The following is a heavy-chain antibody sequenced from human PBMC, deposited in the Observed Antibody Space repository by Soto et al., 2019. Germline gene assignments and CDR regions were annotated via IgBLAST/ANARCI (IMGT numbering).Heavy chain of an antibody. CDR2: ISWDGGTT. V-gene: IGHV3-43*01. Sequence: EVHLVESGGVVVQPGGSLRLTCAASGFTFDDHNMHWVRQVPGKGLEWVSLISWDGGTTYYADSVKGRFTVSRDNSINLLYLQVNALTTEDSALYYCASSQGDYWGQGTLVTVS. CDR3: ASSQGDY. CDR1: GFTFDDHN. D-gene: IGHD6-6*01. J-gene: IGHJ4*02.